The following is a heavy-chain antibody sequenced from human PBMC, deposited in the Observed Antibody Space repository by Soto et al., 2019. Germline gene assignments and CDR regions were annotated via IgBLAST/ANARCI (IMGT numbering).Heavy chain of an antibody. V-gene: IGHV3-48*03. D-gene: IGHD4-17*01. CDR1: GFAFGFYE. CDR3: ARDGYGDPYFYYGLDV. Sequence: GGSLRLSCAASGFAFGFYELSWVRQAPGKGLEWLSYISTSGDTKYYADSVKGRFTISRDNARNSLFLQMNSLRVEDTAVYHCARDGYGDPYFYYGLDVWGQGTTVTVSS. CDR2: ISTSGDTK. J-gene: IGHJ6*02.